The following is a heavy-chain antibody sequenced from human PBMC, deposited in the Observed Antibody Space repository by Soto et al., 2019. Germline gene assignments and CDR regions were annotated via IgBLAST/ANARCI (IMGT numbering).Heavy chain of an antibody. Sequence: GGSLRLSCAASGFTFSSYSMNWVRQAPGKGLEWVSSISSSSSYIYYADSVKGRFTISRDNAKNSLYLQMNSLRAEDTAVYYCARGQSSGWANYYYYMDVWGKGTTVTVSS. D-gene: IGHD6-19*01. J-gene: IGHJ6*03. CDR1: GFTFSSYS. CDR2: ISSSSSYI. CDR3: ARGQSSGWANYYYYMDV. V-gene: IGHV3-21*01.